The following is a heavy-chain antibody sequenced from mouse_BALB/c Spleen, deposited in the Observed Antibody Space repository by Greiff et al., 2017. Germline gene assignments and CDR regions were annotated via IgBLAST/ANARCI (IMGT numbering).Heavy chain of an antibody. Sequence: VQLVESGAELAKPGASVKMSCKASGYTFTSYWMHWVKQRPGQGLEWIGYINPSTGYTEYNQKFKDKATLTADKSSSTAYMQLSSLTSEDSAVYYCARLGFAWFAYWGQGTLVTVSA. CDR3: ARLGFAWFAY. CDR2: INPSTGYT. V-gene: IGHV1-7*01. J-gene: IGHJ3*01. CDR1: GYTFTSYW.